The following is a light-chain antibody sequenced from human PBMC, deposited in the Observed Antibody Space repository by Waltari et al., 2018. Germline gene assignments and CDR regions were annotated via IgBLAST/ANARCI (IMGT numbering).Light chain of an antibody. V-gene: IGKV1-33*01. CDR2: GAS. Sequence: DIQMTQSPSSLFASVGDRVTITCQASQDISKNLHWFQQKPGKAPNLLIYGASSLHTGVPSRFSGSKSETHVTFTISSLQPEDIATYYCLQYHTFPLTFGGGTKVEIK. CDR3: LQYHTFPLT. J-gene: IGKJ4*01. CDR1: QDISKN.